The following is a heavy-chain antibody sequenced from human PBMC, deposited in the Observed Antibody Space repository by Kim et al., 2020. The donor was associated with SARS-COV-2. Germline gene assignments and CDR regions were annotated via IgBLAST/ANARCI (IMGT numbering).Heavy chain of an antibody. V-gene: IGHV3-33*01. CDR1: GFTFSSYG. CDR3: ARDPLGEHYYSDD. CDR2: IWYDGSNK. J-gene: IGHJ4*01. D-gene: IGHD2-21*01. Sequence: GGSLRLSCAASGFTFSSYGMHWVRQAPGKGLEWVAVIWYDGSNKDYADSVKGRFTISRDNSKNTLYLQMNSLRAEDTAVYYCARDPLGEHYYSDDWGQGTLVTASS.